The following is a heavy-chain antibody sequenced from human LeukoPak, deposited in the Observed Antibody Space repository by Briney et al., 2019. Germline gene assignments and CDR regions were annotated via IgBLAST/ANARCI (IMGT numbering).Heavy chain of an antibody. CDR2: ISPRSNTI. CDR1: GFTFSDYY. Sequence: GGSLRLSCAASGFTFSDYYMSWIRQAPGKGLEWISYISPRSNTIYYADSVKGRFTISRDNPKNSLYLQMNSLRAEDTAVYYCARRIYYDNSGYRYWGQGTLVTVSS. D-gene: IGHD3-22*01. J-gene: IGHJ4*02. CDR3: ARRIYYDNSGYRY. V-gene: IGHV3-11*04.